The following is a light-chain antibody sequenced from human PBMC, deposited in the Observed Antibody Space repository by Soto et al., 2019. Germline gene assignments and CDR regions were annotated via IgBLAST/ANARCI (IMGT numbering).Light chain of an antibody. CDR1: SSDVGSYNL. V-gene: IGLV2-23*02. CDR2: EVS. CDR3: CSYAGSSTFVV. J-gene: IGLJ2*01. Sequence: QSALTQPASVSGSPGQSITLSCTGTSSDVGSYNLVSWYHQHPGKAPKLMISEVSKRPSGVSDRFSGSKSGNTASLTISGLQAEDEADYYCCSYAGSSTFVVFGGGTKLTVL.